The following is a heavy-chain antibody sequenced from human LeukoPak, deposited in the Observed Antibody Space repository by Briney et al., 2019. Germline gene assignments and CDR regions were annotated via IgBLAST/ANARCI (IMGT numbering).Heavy chain of an antibody. Sequence: PSQTLSLTCTVSGGSISSGDYYWSWIRQPPGKGLEWIGYIYYSGSTYYNPSLKSRVTISGDTSKNQFSLKLSSVTAADTAVYYCARGRGESCSGGSCYSGDYGMDVWGKGTTVTVSS. J-gene: IGHJ6*04. D-gene: IGHD2-15*01. V-gene: IGHV4-30-4*01. CDR2: IYYSGST. CDR3: ARGRGESCSGGSCYSGDYGMDV. CDR1: GGSISSGDYY.